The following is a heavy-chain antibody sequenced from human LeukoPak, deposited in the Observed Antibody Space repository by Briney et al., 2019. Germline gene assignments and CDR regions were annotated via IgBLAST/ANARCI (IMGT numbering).Heavy chain of an antibody. V-gene: IGHV3-74*03. CDR1: GFTFSNW. CDR3: ASTSSGFFDQ. Sequence: GGSLRLSCAASGFTFSNWVHWVRQAPGKGLVWVSRINRDGSTTKYADSVKGRFTVSRDNAKNTLNLQMNSLRAEDTAVYYCASTSSGFFDQWGQGNLVTVSS. CDR2: INRDGSTT. D-gene: IGHD6-19*01. J-gene: IGHJ4*02.